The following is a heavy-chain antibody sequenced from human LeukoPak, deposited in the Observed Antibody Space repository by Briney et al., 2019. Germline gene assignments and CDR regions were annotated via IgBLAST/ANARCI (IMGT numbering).Heavy chain of an antibody. CDR3: ARDAYYYYDSSGYTFDY. D-gene: IGHD3-22*01. CDR2: ISSSGSTI. J-gene: IGHJ4*02. CDR1: GFTFSDYY. V-gene: IGHV3-11*04. Sequence: GGSLRLSCAASGFTFSDYYMSWIRQAPGKGLEWVSYISSSGSTIYYADSVKGRFTISRDNSKNTLYLQMNSLRAEDTAVYYCARDAYYYYDSSGYTFDYWGQGTLVTVSS.